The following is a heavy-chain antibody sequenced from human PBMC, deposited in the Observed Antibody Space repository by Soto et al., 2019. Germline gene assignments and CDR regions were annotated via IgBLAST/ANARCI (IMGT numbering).Heavy chain of an antibody. CDR2: IYYSGST. J-gene: IGHJ4*02. V-gene: IGHV4-59*01. CDR1: SASFTVYY. D-gene: IGHD2-15*01. Sequence: QVQLQESGPGLVKPSETLSLTCTVSSASFTVYYWSWIRQPPGKGLEWIGYIYYSGSTSYNPSLPSRVTLSADPSKNQFSLKLRSVTAADTAVYYCARDAGGPGDYWGQGVLVTVSS. CDR3: ARDAGGPGDY.